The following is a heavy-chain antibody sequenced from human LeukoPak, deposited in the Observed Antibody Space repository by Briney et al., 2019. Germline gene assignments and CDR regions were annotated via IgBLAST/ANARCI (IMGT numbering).Heavy chain of an antibody. CDR3: ARRYLRGLLWFGELNWFDP. CDR1: GGSISSSRYY. Sequence: PSETLSLTCTVSGGSISSSRYYSGGIRQPPGNRLKKIRRIYYSGCTYYNPSLKSRVTISVDTSENQFSLKLSSVTAADTAVYYCARRYLRGLLWFGELNWFDPWGQGTLVTISS. D-gene: IGHD3-10*01. CDR2: IYYSGCT. J-gene: IGHJ5*02. V-gene: IGHV4-39*01.